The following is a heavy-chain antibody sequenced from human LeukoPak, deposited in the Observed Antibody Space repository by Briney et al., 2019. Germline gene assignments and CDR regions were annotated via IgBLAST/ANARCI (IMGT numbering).Heavy chain of an antibody. Sequence: GGSLRLPCAASVYIHSRYAMSWVPRAPGKGVECVSAISGSGGSTYYADSVKGLFPISRDNPKNTLYLQMKSLIPEDTAVDYCTRDLGQYYDTSDNCFDPWGQGTLVTVSS. D-gene: IGHD3-22*01. CDR3: TRDLGQYYDTSDNCFDP. V-gene: IGHV3-23*01. CDR2: ISGSGGST. J-gene: IGHJ5*02. CDR1: VYIHSRYA.